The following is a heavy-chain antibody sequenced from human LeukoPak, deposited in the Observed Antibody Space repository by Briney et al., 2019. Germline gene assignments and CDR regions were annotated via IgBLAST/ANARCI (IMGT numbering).Heavy chain of an antibody. J-gene: IGHJ4*02. D-gene: IGHD3-10*01. V-gene: IGHV1-2*02. CDR3: ARKAYPYYYGSGSYLY. CDR1: GYTFTGYY. Sequence: ASVKVSCEASGYTFTGYYMHWVRQAPGQGLEWMGWINPNSGGTNYAQKFQGRVTMTRDTSISTAYMELSRLRSDDTAVYYCARKAYPYYYGSGSYLYWGQGTLVTVSS. CDR2: INPNSGGT.